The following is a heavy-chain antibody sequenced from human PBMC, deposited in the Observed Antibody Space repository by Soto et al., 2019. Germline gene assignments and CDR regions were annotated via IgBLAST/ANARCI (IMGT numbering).Heavy chain of an antibody. Sequence: QVQLVQSGAEVKKPGASVKVSCKASGYTFTSYAMHWVRQAPGQRLEWMGWINAGNGNTKYSQKFQGRVTITRDTSASTAYMELSSLRSEDTALYYCARGTGGPDGTGDYWGQGTLVTVSS. CDR1: GYTFTSYA. J-gene: IGHJ4*02. V-gene: IGHV1-3*01. CDR3: ARGTGGPDGTGDY. CDR2: INAGNGNT. D-gene: IGHD2-15*01.